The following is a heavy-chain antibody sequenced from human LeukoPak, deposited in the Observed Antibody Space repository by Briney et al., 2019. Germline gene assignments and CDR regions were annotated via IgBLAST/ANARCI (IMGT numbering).Heavy chain of an antibody. CDR3: AKVGGYCGGDCYLGDWFDP. D-gene: IGHD2-21*02. J-gene: IGHJ5*02. CDR1: GLTFSSYA. V-gene: IGHV3-23*01. Sequence: PGGSLRLSCAASGLTFSSYAMSWVRQAPGKGLEWVSAISGSGGSTYYADSVKGRFTISRDNSKNTLYLQMNSLRAEDTAVYYCAKVGGYCGGDCYLGDWFDPWGQGTLVTVSS. CDR2: ISGSGGST.